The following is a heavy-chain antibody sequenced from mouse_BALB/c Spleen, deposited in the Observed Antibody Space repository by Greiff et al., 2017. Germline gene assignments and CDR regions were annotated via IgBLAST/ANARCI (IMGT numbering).Heavy chain of an antibody. V-gene: IGHV5-17*02. D-gene: IGHD2-2*01. CDR1: GFTFSSFG. CDR3: ARRYYGYDYAMDY. CDR2: ISSGSSTI. Sequence: EVKLVESGGGLVQPGGSRKLSCAASGFTFSSFGMHWVRQAPEKGLEWVAYISSGSSTIYYADTVTGRFTISRDNPKNTLFLQMTSLRSEDTAMYYCARRYYGYDYAMDYWGQGTSVTVSS. J-gene: IGHJ4*01.